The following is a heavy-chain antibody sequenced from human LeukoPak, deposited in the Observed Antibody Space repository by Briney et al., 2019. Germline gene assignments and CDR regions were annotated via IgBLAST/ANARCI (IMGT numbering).Heavy chain of an antibody. D-gene: IGHD4-23*01. Sequence: ASVKVSCKASGGTFSNCTIHWVRQAPGQGLEWMGGVIPIFEAGNHAQRFQDRITLTADASTTTVYMELSSLRSADTAMYYFSMKNGGGSWYSDLWGRGTLITVSS. CDR2: VIPIFEAG. J-gene: IGHJ2*01. CDR1: GGTFSNCT. CDR3: SMKNGGGSWYSDL. V-gene: IGHV1-69*13.